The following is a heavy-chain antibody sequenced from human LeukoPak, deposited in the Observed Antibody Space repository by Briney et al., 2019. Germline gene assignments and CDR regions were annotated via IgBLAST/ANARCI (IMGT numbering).Heavy chain of an antibody. V-gene: IGHV1-3*01. J-gene: IGHJ4*02. CDR2: INAGNGNT. CDR3: AREQKMLRGLDY. D-gene: IGHD3-10*01. Sequence: ASVKVSCKASGYTLTSYAMHWVRQAPGQKLEWMGWINAGNGNTKYSQKFQGRVTITRDTSASTAYMELSSLRSEDTAVYYRAREQKMLRGLDYWGQGTLVTVSS. CDR1: GYTLTSYA.